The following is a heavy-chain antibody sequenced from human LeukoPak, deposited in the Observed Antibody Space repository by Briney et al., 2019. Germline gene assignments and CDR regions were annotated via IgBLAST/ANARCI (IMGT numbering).Heavy chain of an antibody. V-gene: IGHV1-69*06. CDR3: TYGSGAQNWFDP. CDR2: IIPIFGTA. D-gene: IGHD3-10*01. Sequence: SVKVSCKASGGTFSSYAISWVRQAPGQGLEWMGGIIPIFGTANYAQKFQGRVTITADKSTSTAYMELGSLRSEDTAVYYCTYGSGAQNWFDPWGQGTLVTVSS. J-gene: IGHJ5*02. CDR1: GGTFSSYA.